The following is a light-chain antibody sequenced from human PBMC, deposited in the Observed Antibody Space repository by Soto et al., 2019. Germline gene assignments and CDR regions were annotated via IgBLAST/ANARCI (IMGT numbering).Light chain of an antibody. CDR1: SIDVGGYDY. V-gene: IGLV2-8*01. CDR2: DVT. J-gene: IGLJ1*01. Sequence: LTQPPSASGSPGQSVAISCTGTSIDVGGYDYVSWYQQHPGKAPKLMIYDVTKRPSGVPDRFSGSKSGNTASLTVSGLQAEDEADYYCSSYAGTHIVFGTGTKVTVL. CDR3: SSYAGTHIV.